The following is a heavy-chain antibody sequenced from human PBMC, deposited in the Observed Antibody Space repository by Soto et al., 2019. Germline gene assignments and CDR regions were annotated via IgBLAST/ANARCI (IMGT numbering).Heavy chain of an antibody. D-gene: IGHD2-15*01. J-gene: IGHJ4*02. CDR2: ISGDGSNT. V-gene: IGHV3-23*01. Sequence: EVQLLESGGGLVQPGGSLRLSCAASGFTFSTYAMSWVRQVPGKGLEWVSVISGDGSNTYYADSVKGRFTISRDNSKNTLFLQMSRLRAEDTAIYYCAKSSGGSSYSPIIFWGQGTLVTVSS. CDR1: GFTFSTYA. CDR3: AKSSGGSSYSPIIF.